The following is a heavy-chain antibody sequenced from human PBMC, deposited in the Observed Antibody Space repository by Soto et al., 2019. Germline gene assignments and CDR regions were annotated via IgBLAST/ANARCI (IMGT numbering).Heavy chain of an antibody. J-gene: IGHJ6*02. CDR3: ARERTGTTSMDV. CDR2: MNPNSGNT. V-gene: IGHV1-8*01. D-gene: IGHD1-1*01. Sequence: QVQLVQSGAEVKKPGASVKVSCKATGYTFTSYDINWVRQATGQGLERMGWMNPNSGNTGYAQKFRGRVTMTRNTSISTPYMELSSLRSEDTAVYYCARERTGTTSMDVWGQGTTVTVSS. CDR1: GYTFTSYD.